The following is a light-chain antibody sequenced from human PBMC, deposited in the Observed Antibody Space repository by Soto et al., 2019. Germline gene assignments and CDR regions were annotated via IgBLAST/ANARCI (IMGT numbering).Light chain of an antibody. CDR3: QQRGSSIT. V-gene: IGKV3-11*01. CDR1: QTVNSY. J-gene: IGKJ5*01. CDR2: DAS. Sequence: IVLTQSPATLSLWPGETAILSCRASQTVNSYLSWYQQKAGQAPRLLIHDASNRVPGIPARFSGSGSGTDFTLTISSLEPEDFAVYSCQQRGSSITFGQGTRLEIE.